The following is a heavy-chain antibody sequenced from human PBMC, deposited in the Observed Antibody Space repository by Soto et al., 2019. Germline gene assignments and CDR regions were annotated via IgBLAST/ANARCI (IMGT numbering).Heavy chain of an antibody. Sequence: QVQLVQSGAEVKKPGASVKVSCKASGYTFTGYYMHWVRQAPGQGLEWMGWINPNSGGTNYAQKCQGRVTRTRDTAISTAYMELSRLRSDDTAVYYCARGSGYSNNWFDPWGQGTLVTVSS. D-gene: IGHD3-3*01. CDR1: GYTFTGYY. J-gene: IGHJ5*02. V-gene: IGHV1-2*02. CDR3: ARGSGYSNNWFDP. CDR2: INPNSGGT.